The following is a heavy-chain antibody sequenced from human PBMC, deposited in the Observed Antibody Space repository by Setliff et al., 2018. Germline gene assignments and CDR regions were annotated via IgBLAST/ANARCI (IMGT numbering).Heavy chain of an antibody. CDR3: ARARNKYGAFDY. CDR2: ISYDGSNK. J-gene: IGHJ4*02. Sequence: GGSLRLSCAASGFTFSSYAMHWVRQAPGKGLEWVAVISYDGSNKYYADSVKGRFTISRDNSKNTLYLQMNSLGAEDTAVYYCARARNKYGAFDYWGQGTLVTVSS. V-gene: IGHV3-30*04. CDR1: GFTFSSYA. D-gene: IGHD4-17*01.